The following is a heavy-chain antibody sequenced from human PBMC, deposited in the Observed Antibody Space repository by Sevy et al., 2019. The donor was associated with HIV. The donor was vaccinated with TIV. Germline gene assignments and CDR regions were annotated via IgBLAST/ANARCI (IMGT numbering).Heavy chain of an antibody. CDR2: IKGDGSDK. CDR3: AHETFGRFES. D-gene: IGHD3-16*01. Sequence: GGSLRLSCAASGFSFSANWMIWVRQAPGKGLEWVANIKGDGSDKHYVDSVEGRFTISRDNAKNVLYLQMNSLRVEDTAVYYCAHETFGRFESWGQGTLVTVSS. J-gene: IGHJ4*02. CDR1: GFSFSANW. V-gene: IGHV3-7*01.